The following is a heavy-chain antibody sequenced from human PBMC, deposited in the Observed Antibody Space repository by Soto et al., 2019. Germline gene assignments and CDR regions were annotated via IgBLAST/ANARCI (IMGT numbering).Heavy chain of an antibody. V-gene: IGHV3-30*03. CDR3: ARGDREDILVVVGARPGEYGIDI. J-gene: IGHJ6*02. D-gene: IGHD2-15*01. CDR2: IAYDGSNA. CDR1: GFNFINHG. Sequence: GGSLRVSCAASGFNFINHGMHWVRQAPGKGLECLAVIAYDGSNAFYRDSVKGRFTVSRDNSKNTLYLHMDSLRSEDTGVYYCARGDREDILVVVGARPGEYGIDIWGQGTTVTVSS.